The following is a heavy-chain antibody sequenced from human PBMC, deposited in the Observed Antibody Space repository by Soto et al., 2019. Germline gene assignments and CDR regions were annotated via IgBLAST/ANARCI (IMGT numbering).Heavy chain of an antibody. CDR2: ISWNSGSI. J-gene: IGHJ4*02. Sequence: EVQLVESGGGLVQPGRSLRLSCAASGFTFDDYAMHWVRQAPGKGLEWVSGISWNSGSIGYADSVKCRFTISRDNAKNALYLQMNSLRPEDTALYYCAKGGQLLTEGGGYWGQGTLVTVSS. CDR3: AKGGQLLTEGGGY. CDR1: GFTFDDYA. D-gene: IGHD2-2*01. V-gene: IGHV3-9*01.